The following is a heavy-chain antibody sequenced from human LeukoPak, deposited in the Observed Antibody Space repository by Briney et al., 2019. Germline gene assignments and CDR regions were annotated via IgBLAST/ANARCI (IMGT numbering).Heavy chain of an antibody. CDR1: GFTSSASS. CDR2: ISSSGSTI. D-gene: IGHD3-22*01. CDR3: ARDQAEDYYYDSSGYYGSTIIDY. Sequence: PGGSLRLSCAASGFTSSASSMSWIRQAPGKGLEWVSYISSSGSTIYYADSVKGRFTISRDNAKNSLYLQMNSLRAEDTAVYYCARDQAEDYYYDSSGYYGSTIIDYWGQGTLVTVSS. J-gene: IGHJ4*02. V-gene: IGHV3-11*01.